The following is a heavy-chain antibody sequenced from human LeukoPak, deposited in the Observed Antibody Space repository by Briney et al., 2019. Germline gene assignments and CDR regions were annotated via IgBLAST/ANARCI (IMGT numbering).Heavy chain of an antibody. CDR3: ARDPETWQAA. D-gene: IGHD6-25*01. J-gene: IGHJ4*02. CDR1: GFTFSDYY. Sequence: GGSLRLSCAASGFTFSDYYMTWIRQALGKGLEWVSYISSSTHYTNYADSVKGRFTISRDNAKNSLYLQMNSLRAEDTAVYYCARDPETWQAAWGQGTLVTVSS. CDR2: ISSSTHYT. V-gene: IGHV3-11*05.